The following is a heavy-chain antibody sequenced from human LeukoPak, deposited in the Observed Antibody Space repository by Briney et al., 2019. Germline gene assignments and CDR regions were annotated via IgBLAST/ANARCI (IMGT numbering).Heavy chain of an antibody. CDR3: ARVPSWYTRGIDD. Sequence: SETLSLTCAVYGGSFSGYYCSWLRQPPGKALEWFGEINHSGRTNYNPSLKSRVTISVDTSKNQFYLKLSSLTAADTAVYYCARVPSWYTRGIDDWGQGTLVTVSS. V-gene: IGHV4-34*01. CDR2: INHSGRT. D-gene: IGHD6-13*01. CDR1: GGSFSGYY. J-gene: IGHJ4*02.